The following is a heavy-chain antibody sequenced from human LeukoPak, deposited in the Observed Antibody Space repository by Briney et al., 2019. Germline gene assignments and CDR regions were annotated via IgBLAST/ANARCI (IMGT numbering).Heavy chain of an antibody. CDR3: ARIRRLYYFDY. J-gene: IGHJ4*02. V-gene: IGHV1-8*01. CDR2: MNPNSGNT. Sequence: ASVKVSCKASGYTFITYYMLWVRQAPGQGLEWMGWMNPNSGNTGYAQKFQGRVTTTRNTSISTAYMELSSLRSEDTAVYYCARIRRLYYFDYWGQGTLVTVSS. D-gene: IGHD3-22*01. CDR1: GYTFITYY.